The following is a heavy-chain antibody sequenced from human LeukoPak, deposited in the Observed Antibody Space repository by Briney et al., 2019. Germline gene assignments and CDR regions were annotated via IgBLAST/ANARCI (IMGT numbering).Heavy chain of an antibody. CDR1: GGSINNRNYY. J-gene: IGHJ4*02. CDR2: IYFGGST. CDR3: ARLPVYFGKGYFDS. Sequence: PSETLSLTCSVSGGSINNRNYYWGWVRQPPGQELEWIGHIYFGGSTFYNPSLKSRLTMSIDTSKDQFSLNINSVAAAATAVYYCARLPVYFGKGYFDSWGRGTLVTVSS. V-gene: IGHV4-39*01. D-gene: IGHD1-14*01.